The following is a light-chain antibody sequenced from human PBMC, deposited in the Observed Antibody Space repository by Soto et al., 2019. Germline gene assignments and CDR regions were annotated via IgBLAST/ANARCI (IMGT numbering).Light chain of an antibody. J-gene: IGKJ4*01. CDR1: QNIINF. V-gene: IGKV1-39*01. CDR3: QHSYSTPPT. Sequence: DIHMTQSPSSLSASVVYRVTITCLASQNIINFLNWYQQRPGKAPKLLIYAASSLHSGVPSRFSGSGSGTDFTLTISSLQPEDFATYYCQHSYSTPPTFGGGTKVDIK. CDR2: AAS.